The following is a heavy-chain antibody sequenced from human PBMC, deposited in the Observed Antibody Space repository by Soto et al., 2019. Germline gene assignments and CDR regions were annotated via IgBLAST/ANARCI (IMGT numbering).Heavy chain of an antibody. CDR1: GDSVSRSSYY. V-gene: IGHV4-39*01. D-gene: IGHD2-8*01. CDR2: ASYSGST. Sequence: QLQLQESGPGLVKPSETLSLTCTVSGDSVSRSSYYWGWIRQPPGQGLEWIGSASYSGSTYYNPSLKSRVSIFVDTPRNQFSLKLTSVTAADTAVYSCARQPLDCRTGVCYIRSGWFDPWGQGTPVTVSS. CDR3: ARQPLDCRTGVCYIRSGWFDP. J-gene: IGHJ5*02.